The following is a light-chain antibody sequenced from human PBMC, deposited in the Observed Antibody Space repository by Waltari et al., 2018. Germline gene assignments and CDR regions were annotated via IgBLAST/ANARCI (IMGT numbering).Light chain of an antibody. Sequence: DIVMTQSPDSLAVSLGERATINCKSSQSVLYSSNNKNYLAWYQQKPGQPPKLVIYWASTRESGVPDRFSGSGSGTDFTLTISSLQAEDVAVYYCQQYYSTLGFGQGTKLEIK. J-gene: IGKJ2*03. CDR3: QQYYSTLG. CDR1: QSVLYSSNNKNY. V-gene: IGKV4-1*01. CDR2: WAS.